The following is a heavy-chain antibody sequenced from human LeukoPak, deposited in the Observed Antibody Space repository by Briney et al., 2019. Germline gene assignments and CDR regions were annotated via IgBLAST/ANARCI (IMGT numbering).Heavy chain of an antibody. CDR2: INAGNGNT. CDR1: GYTFTSYG. J-gene: IGHJ5*02. CDR3: ARVPYNWNSPGGRAFDP. Sequence: PEASVKVSCKASGYTFTSYGISWVRQAPGQGLEWMGWINAGNGNTKYSQKFQGRVTITRDTSASTAYMELGSLRSEDTAVYYCARVPYNWNSPGGRAFDPWGQGTLVTVSS. V-gene: IGHV1-3*01. D-gene: IGHD1-7*01.